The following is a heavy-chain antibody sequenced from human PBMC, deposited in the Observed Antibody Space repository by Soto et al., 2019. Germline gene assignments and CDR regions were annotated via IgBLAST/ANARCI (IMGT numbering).Heavy chain of an antibody. CDR1: GFTVSSNY. D-gene: IGHD6-13*01. J-gene: IGHJ3*02. CDR2: IYSDGST. V-gene: IGHV3-53*02. CDR3: ASLIARAAAFDI. Sequence: EVQLVETGGGLIQPGGSLRLSCAASGFTVSSNYINWVRQAPGKGLEWVSLIYSDGSTYCADSVKGRFTISRDNSKNTVYLQMNSLRAEDTAVYYCASLIARAAAFDIWGGGTMVTVSS.